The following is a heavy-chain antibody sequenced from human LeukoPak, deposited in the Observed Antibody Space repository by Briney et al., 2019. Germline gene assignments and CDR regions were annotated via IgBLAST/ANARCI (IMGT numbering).Heavy chain of an antibody. V-gene: IGHV3-74*01. CDR3: ARYYYDSSRGAY. CDR2: IKSDGSST. J-gene: IGHJ4*02. D-gene: IGHD3-22*01. Sequence: GGSLRLSCAASGFTFSTYWMHWVRQAPGKGLVWVSRIKSDGSSTSYADSVKGRFTISRDNARNTLFLQMNSLRAEDTAVYYCARYYYDSSRGAYWGQGTLVTVSS. CDR1: GFTFSTYW.